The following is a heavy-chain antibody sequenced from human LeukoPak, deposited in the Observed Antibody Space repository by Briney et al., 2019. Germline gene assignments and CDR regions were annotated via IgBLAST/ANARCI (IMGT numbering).Heavy chain of an antibody. Sequence: ASVKVSCKVSGYTLTELSMHWVRQAPGKGLEWMGGFDPEDGETIYAQKFQGRVTMTEDTSTDTAYTELSSLRSEDTAVYYCATHIVVVPAAWGGLGYWGQGTLVTVSS. D-gene: IGHD2-2*01. J-gene: IGHJ4*02. V-gene: IGHV1-24*01. CDR2: FDPEDGET. CDR1: GYTLTELS. CDR3: ATHIVVVPAAWGGLGY.